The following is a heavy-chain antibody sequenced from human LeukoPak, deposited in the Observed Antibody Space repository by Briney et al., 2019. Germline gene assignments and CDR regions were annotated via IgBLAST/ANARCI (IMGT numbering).Heavy chain of an antibody. V-gene: IGHV3-11*01. CDR3: ARDRDIVVVPAAIIDY. CDR1: GFTFSDYY. D-gene: IGHD2-2*02. Sequence: GGSLRLSCAASGFTFSDYYMSWIRQAPGKGLEWVSYISSSGSTIYYADSVKGRFTISRDNAKNSLYLQMNSLRAEDTAVYYCARDRDIVVVPAAIIDYWGQGTLVIVSS. J-gene: IGHJ4*02. CDR2: ISSSGSTI.